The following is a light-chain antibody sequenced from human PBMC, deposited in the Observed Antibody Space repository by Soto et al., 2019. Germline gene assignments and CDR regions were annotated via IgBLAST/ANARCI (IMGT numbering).Light chain of an antibody. V-gene: IGKV1-33*01. CDR2: DAS. CDR1: QGIRND. Sequence: DIQMTQSPSSLSASLGERVXIXCRASQGIRNDLSWYQQKPGKAPKLLIYDASNLETGVPSRFSGSGSGTDFTFTISSLQPEDIATYYCQQYDNLPLTFGGGTKVDIK. CDR3: QQYDNLPLT. J-gene: IGKJ4*01.